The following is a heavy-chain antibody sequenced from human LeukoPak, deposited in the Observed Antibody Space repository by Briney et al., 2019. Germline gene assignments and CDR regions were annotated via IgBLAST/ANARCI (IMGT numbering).Heavy chain of an antibody. CDR3: ARRCKVELRPDQSYYFDY. CDR2: ITGSSSFI. J-gene: IGHJ4*02. V-gene: IGHV3-21*01. CDR1: GFTFSTYS. D-gene: IGHD1-7*01. Sequence: GGSLRLSCAASGFTFSTYSMNWVRQAPGKGLEWVSSITGSSSFIYYADSVKGRFTISRDNAKNSLHLQMNSLRAEDTAVYYCARRCKVELRPDQSYYFDYWGQGTLVTVSS.